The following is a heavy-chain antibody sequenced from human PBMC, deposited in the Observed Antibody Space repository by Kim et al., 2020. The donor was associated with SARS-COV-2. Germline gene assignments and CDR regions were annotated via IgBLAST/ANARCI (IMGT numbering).Heavy chain of an antibody. CDR2: IDWDDDK. Sequence: SGPTLVNPTQTLTLTCTFSGFSLSTSGMCVSWIRQPPGKALEWLALIDWDDDKYYSTSLKTRLTISKDTSKNQVVLTMTNMDPVDTATYYCARIRLCGYGSEGNFDYWGQGTLVTVSS. J-gene: IGHJ4*02. CDR3: ARIRLCGYGSEGNFDY. V-gene: IGHV2-70*01. D-gene: IGHD5-12*01. CDR1: GFSLSTSGMC.